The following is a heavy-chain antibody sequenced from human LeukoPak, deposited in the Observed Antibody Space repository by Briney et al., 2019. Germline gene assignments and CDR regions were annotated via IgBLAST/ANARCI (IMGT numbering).Heavy chain of an antibody. V-gene: IGHV3-53*01. CDR1: GFSLSSLW. Sequence: GGSLRLSCVASGFSLSSLWMNWVRQAPGKGLEWVSVLYSGGTTYYADSVKGRFTISRDNSKNTLYLQMDSLRAEDTAVYYCAREPGTDYRKYYFDYWGQGTLVTVSP. CDR2: LYSGGTT. D-gene: IGHD1-14*01. J-gene: IGHJ4*02. CDR3: AREPGTDYRKYYFDY.